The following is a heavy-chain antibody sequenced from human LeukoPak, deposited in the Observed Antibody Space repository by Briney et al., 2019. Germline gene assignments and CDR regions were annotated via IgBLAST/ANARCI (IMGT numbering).Heavy chain of an antibody. V-gene: IGHV1-69*13. CDR3: ARETNDYGYDAFDI. D-gene: IGHD4-17*01. CDR1: GGTYSSYT. J-gene: IGHJ3*02. CDR2: IIPIFGTA. Sequence: ASVKVSCKASGGTYSSYTVSWVRQAPGHGLEWMGGIIPIFGTANYAQKFQGRSTITADESTSTVYIELSSLRSEDTAVYYCARETNDYGYDAFDIWCQGTMVTVSS.